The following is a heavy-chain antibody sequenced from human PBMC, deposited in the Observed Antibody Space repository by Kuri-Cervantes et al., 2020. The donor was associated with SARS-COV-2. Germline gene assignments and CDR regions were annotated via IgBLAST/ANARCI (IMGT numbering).Heavy chain of an antibody. CDR1: GFTFSSYA. CDR3: VKARPFLEWLSPFDY. CDR2: ISSNGGST. J-gene: IGHJ4*02. V-gene: IGHV3-64D*09. D-gene: IGHD3-3*02. Sequence: GESLKISCSASGFTFSSYAMHWVRQAPGKGLEYVSAISSNGGSTYYADSVKGRFTIPRDNSKNTLYLQMSSLRAEDTAVYYCVKARPFLEWLSPFDYWGQGTLVTVSS.